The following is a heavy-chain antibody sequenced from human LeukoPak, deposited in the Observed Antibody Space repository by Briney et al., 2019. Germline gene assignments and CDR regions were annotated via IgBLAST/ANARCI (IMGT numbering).Heavy chain of an antibody. J-gene: IGHJ4*02. D-gene: IGHD3-16*01. CDR3: ASLGGYQNGNFDF. V-gene: IGHV4-38-2*01. CDR1: GYSISSGYH. Sequence: SETLSLTRVVSGYSISSGYHWGWIRQSPEKGLEWIGSIHYSGSTDYNPSLKSRVTISIDTSNNQFSLRLRSVTAADTAVYYCASLGGYQNGNFDFWGQGTLVTVSS. CDR2: IHYSGST.